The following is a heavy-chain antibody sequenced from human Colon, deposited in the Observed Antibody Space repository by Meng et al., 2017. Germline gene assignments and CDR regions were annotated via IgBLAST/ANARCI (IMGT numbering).Heavy chain of an antibody. D-gene: IGHD1-26*01. V-gene: IGHV4-4*02. J-gene: IGHJ4*02. CDR3: ARNGKWGFDY. CDR2: FSHSGTT. Sequence: LLLQASRPGLVKALGILVLTGAFSSCSISSSAWWCWVRLSPGKGLEWIGEFSHSGTTNYSPSLKSRSTISVDKSKSQFSLKLSSVTAADTAVYYCARNGKWGFDYWGQGTLVTVSS. CDR1: SCSISSSAW.